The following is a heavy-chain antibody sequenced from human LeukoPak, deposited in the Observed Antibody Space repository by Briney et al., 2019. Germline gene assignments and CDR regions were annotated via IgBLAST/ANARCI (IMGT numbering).Heavy chain of an antibody. CDR1: GGSTSSGDYY. J-gene: IGHJ4*02. V-gene: IGHV4-30-4*01. Sequence: SQTLSLTCTVSGGSTSSGDYYWSWIRQPPGKGLEWIGYIYYSGSTYYNPSLKSRVTISVDTSKNQFSLKLSSVTAADTAVYYCARVDVVGEYYFDYWGQGTLVTVSS. CDR2: IYYSGST. D-gene: IGHD2-15*01. CDR3: ARVDVVGEYYFDY.